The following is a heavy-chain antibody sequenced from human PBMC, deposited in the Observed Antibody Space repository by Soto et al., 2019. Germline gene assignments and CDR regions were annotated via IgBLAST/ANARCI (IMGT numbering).Heavy chain of an antibody. CDR1: GFTVSSNY. V-gene: IGHV3-66*01. Sequence: GGSLRLSCAASGFTVSSNYMSWVRQAPGKGLEWVSVIYSGGSTYYADSVKGRFTISRDNSKNTLYLQMNSLRAEDTAVYYCARDSNRLRLTGGFDYWGQGTLVTVSS. CDR3: ARDSNRLRLTGGFDY. D-gene: IGHD4-17*01. J-gene: IGHJ4*02. CDR2: IYSGGST.